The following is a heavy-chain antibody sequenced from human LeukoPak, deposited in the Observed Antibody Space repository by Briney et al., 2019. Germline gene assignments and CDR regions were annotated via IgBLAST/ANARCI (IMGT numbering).Heavy chain of an antibody. CDR1: GGTFSSYA. V-gene: IGHV1-69*13. D-gene: IGHD3-3*01. CDR2: IIPIFGTA. J-gene: IGHJ3*02. Sequence: ASVKVSCKASGGTFSSYAISWVRQAPGQGLEWMGGIIPIFGTANYAQKFQGRVTITADESTSTAYMELSSLRSEDTAVYYCARDSGRLRFLEWYDAFDIWGQGTMVTVSS. CDR3: ARDSGRLRFLEWYDAFDI.